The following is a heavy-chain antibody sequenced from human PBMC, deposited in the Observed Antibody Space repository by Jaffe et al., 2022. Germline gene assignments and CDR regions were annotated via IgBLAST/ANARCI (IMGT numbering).Heavy chain of an antibody. J-gene: IGHJ3*02. D-gene: IGHD2-2*01. V-gene: IGHV3-23*01. CDR1: GFTFSTYV. CDR2: IGGNGYTT. Sequence: DVQLLESGGGLVQPGGSLRLSCAASGFTFSTYVMNWVRQAPGKGLEWVSGIGGNGYTTYYADSVKGRFTISRDNSKNTLYLQMDSLRAEDTAIYYCAKVGYCSSTSCRSPLDAFDIWGQGTMVTVSS. CDR3: AKVGYCSSTSCRSPLDAFDI.